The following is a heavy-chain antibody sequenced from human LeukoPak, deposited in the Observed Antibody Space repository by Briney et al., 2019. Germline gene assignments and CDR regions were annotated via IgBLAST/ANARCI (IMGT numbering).Heavy chain of an antibody. J-gene: IGHJ4*02. CDR2: ISYDGSNK. CDR1: GFTFSSCG. Sequence: GRSLRLSCAASGFTFSSCGMHWVRQAPGKGLEWVAVISYDGSNKYYADSVKGRFTISRDNSKNTLYLQMNSLRAEDTAVYYCAKAYYDFWSGYDYWGQGTLVTVSS. CDR3: AKAYYDFWSGYDY. V-gene: IGHV3-30*18. D-gene: IGHD3-3*01.